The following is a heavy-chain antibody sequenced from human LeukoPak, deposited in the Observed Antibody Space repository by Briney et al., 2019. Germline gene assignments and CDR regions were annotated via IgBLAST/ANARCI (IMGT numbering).Heavy chain of an antibody. V-gene: IGHV3-7*01. D-gene: IGHD3-16*01. CDR3: AKGFM. J-gene: IGHJ4*02. Sequence: GGSLRLSCAASGFTFSINWMSWVRQAPGKGLEWVASIKQDGSAKYYMDSVKGRFTISRDNAKNSLSLQMNSLRVEDTAVYYCAKGFMWGQGTLVIVSS. CDR1: GFTFSINW. CDR2: IKQDGSAK.